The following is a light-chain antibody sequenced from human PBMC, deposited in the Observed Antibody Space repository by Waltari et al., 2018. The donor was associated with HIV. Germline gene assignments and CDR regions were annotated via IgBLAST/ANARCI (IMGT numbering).Light chain of an antibody. CDR3: QSYDNGNWV. Sequence: NFMLTQPHSVSESPGKTVTISCARSSGGIANNYLQWYQQRPGSSPPTLIYGDYQRPSGVPDRVSGSIDSSSNSASLTISGLKTDDEADYYCQSYDNGNWVLGGGTKVTVL. CDR1: SGGIANNY. J-gene: IGLJ3*02. V-gene: IGLV6-57*01. CDR2: GDY.